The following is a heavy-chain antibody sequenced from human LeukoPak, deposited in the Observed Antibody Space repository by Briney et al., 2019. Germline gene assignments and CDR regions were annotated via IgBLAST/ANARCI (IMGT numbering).Heavy chain of an antibody. Sequence: SVKVSCKASGGTFSSYAISWVRQAPGQGLEWMGGIIPIFGTANYAQKFQGRVTITTDESTSTAYMELSSLRSEDTAVYYCARSSRWIQLSKSYCFDYWGQGTLVTGSS. D-gene: IGHD5-18*01. CDR1: GGTFSSYA. V-gene: IGHV1-69*05. CDR3: ARSSRWIQLSKSYCFDY. J-gene: IGHJ4*02. CDR2: IIPIFGTA.